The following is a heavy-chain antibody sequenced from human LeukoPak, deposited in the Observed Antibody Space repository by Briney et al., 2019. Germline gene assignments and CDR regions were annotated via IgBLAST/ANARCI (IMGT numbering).Heavy chain of an antibody. CDR1: GFTFSSYW. V-gene: IGHV3-7*01. D-gene: IGHD3-10*01. CDR2: IKQDGSEK. CDR3: AREIWFGESDAFDI. Sequence: GGSLRLSCAASGFTFSSYWMSWVRQAPGKGLEWVANIKQDGSEKYYVDSVKGRFTISRDNAKNSLYLQMNSLRAEDTAVYYCAREIWFGESDAFDIWGQGTMVTVSS. J-gene: IGHJ3*02.